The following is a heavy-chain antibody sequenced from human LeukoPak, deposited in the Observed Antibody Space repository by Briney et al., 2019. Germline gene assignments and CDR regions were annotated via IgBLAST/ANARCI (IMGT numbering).Heavy chain of an antibody. CDR1: GFSFSNYS. J-gene: IGHJ5*02. CDR3: AIDVRWLRFLLGP. D-gene: IGHD5-12*01. Sequence: GGSLRLSCAASGFSFSNYSMHWVRQAPGKGLEWVSYISSSSSTVYYADSVKGRFTISRDNAKNSLYLQMNSLRDEDTAVYYCAIDVRWLRFLLGPWGQGIPVTVSS. CDR2: ISSSSSTV. V-gene: IGHV3-48*02.